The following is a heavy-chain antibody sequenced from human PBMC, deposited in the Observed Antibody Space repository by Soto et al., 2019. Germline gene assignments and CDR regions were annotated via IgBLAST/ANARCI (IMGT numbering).Heavy chain of an antibody. CDR1: GGSIYSDSYY. Sequence: PSETLSLTCTVSGGSIYSDSYYWSWIRQHPGKGLEWIGYIYYSGGTHYNPSLKSRITVSLDTSKSLFSLKLSSVTAADTAVYYCAKDRTPRTYYYDSSLGVDYWGQGTLVTVSS. CDR2: IYYSGGT. J-gene: IGHJ4*02. V-gene: IGHV4-31*02. CDR3: AKDRTPRTYYYDSSLGVDY. D-gene: IGHD3-22*01.